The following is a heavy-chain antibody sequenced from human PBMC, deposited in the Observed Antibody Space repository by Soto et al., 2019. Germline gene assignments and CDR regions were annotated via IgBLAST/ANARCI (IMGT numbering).Heavy chain of an antibody. J-gene: IGHJ4*02. CDR3: ARGYYDTSGHPFDY. CDR2: IYYSGST. CDR1: GASVNSGSYY. D-gene: IGHD3-22*01. Sequence: ETLSLTCTVSGASVNSGSYYWSWIRQPPGKGLEWIGYIYYSGSTNYNPSLKSRVTISVDTSKNQFSLKLTSVTAADTAVYFCARGYYDTSGHPFDYWGQGTLVTSPQ. V-gene: IGHV4-61*01.